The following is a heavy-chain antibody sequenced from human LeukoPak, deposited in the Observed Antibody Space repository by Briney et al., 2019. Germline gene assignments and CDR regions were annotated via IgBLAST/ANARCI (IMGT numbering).Heavy chain of an antibody. D-gene: IGHD6-13*01. V-gene: IGHV1-3*01. CDR2: INAVNGNT. Sequence: ASVKVSCKASGYTFINYAINWGRQAPGQRLEWVGWINAVNGNTKYSPKFQGRVSITRDTTASTAYMELSSLTSEDTAVYYCARGPRAAADDYWGQGTLVTVSS. J-gene: IGHJ4*02. CDR3: ARGPRAAADDY. CDR1: GYTFINYA.